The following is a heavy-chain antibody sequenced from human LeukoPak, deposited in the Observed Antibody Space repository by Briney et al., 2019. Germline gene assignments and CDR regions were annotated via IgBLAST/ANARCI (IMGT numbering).Heavy chain of an antibody. Sequence: PSQTLSLTWAVSGGSISSGGYSWSWIRQPPGEGLEWIGYIYHSGSTYYNPSLKSRVTISVDRSKNQFSLKLSSVTAADTAVYYCASTYYYDSSGYLGAFDIWGQGTMVTVSS. J-gene: IGHJ3*02. D-gene: IGHD3-22*01. CDR2: IYHSGST. CDR1: GGSISSGGYS. CDR3: ASTYYYDSSGYLGAFDI. V-gene: IGHV4-30-2*01.